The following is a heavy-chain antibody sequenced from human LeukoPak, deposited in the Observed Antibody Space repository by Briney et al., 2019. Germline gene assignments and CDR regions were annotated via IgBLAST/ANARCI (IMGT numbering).Heavy chain of an antibody. D-gene: IGHD1-7*01. CDR3: ARDEEVELRIFDY. V-gene: IGHV3-48*01. J-gene: IGHJ4*02. Sequence: PGGTLRLSCAASGFTFSSYSMNWVRQAPGKGLEWVSYISSSSSTIYYADSVKDRFTISRDNAKNSLYLQMNSLRAEDTAVYYCARDEEVELRIFDYWGQGTLVTVSS. CDR2: ISSSSSTI. CDR1: GFTFSSYS.